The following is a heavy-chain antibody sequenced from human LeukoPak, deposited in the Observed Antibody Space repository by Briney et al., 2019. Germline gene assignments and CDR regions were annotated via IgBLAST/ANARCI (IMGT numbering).Heavy chain of an antibody. D-gene: IGHD3-10*01. CDR2: IYPGDSDT. J-gene: IGHJ4*02. Sequence: GESLKISCKGSGYSFTSYWIGWVRQMPGKGLEWMGIIYPGDSDTRYSPSFQGQVTISADKSISTAYLQWSSLKASDTAMYYCARLSRYYGSGSYYRDNRYCFDYWGQGTLVTVSS. CDR1: GYSFTSYW. V-gene: IGHV5-51*01. CDR3: ARLSRYYGSGSYYRDNRYCFDY.